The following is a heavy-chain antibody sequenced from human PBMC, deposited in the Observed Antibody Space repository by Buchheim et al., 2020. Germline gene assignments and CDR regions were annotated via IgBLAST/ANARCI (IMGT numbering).Heavy chain of an antibody. V-gene: IGHV3-21*01. J-gene: IGHJ6*02. Sequence: EVQLVESGGGLVKPGGSLRLSCRASEFTFSNYRMNWVRQAPGKGLEWVSSISSSSTYIYYADSVKGRFTISRDNANNSLYLQMNSLRAEDTAVYYCARGRSGSTVIDYYYYGMDVWGQGTT. CDR2: ISSSSTYI. CDR3: ARGRSGSTVIDYYYYGMDV. D-gene: IGHD4-11*01. CDR1: EFTFSNYR.